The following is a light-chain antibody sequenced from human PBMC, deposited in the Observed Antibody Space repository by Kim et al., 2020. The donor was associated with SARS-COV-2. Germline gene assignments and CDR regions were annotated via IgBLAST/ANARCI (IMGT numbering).Light chain of an antibody. V-gene: IGLV3-1*01. J-gene: IGLJ2*01. Sequence: VSPGQTASITRSGDDLGDKYVYWYQQKPGQSPVLVIYQDSKRPSGISERFSGSNSGNTASLTISGTQAMDEADYYCQAWDSSTPVVFGGGTKLTVL. CDR1: DLGDKY. CDR3: QAWDSSTPVV. CDR2: QDS.